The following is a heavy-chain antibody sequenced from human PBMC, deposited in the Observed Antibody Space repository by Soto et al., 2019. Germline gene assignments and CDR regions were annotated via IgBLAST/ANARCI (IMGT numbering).Heavy chain of an antibody. Sequence: AAGSLRLSCAASGFTVSSNYMSWVRQAPGKGLEWVSVIYSGGSKYYADSVKGRFTISRHNSKNTLYLQMNSLRAEDTAVYYCARARYSGSYYFDYWGQGTLVTVSS. CDR3: ARARYSGSYYFDY. J-gene: IGHJ4*02. CDR2: IYSGGSK. V-gene: IGHV3-66*01. CDR1: GFTVSSNY. D-gene: IGHD1-26*01.